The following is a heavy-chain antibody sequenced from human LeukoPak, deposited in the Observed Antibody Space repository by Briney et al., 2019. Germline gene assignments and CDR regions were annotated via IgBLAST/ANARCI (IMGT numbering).Heavy chain of an antibody. CDR1: GCMFSSHW. J-gene: IGHJ4*02. CDR2: IYPDDSDT. D-gene: IGHD3-3*01. CDR3: ARLRGGGVATANDY. Sequence: GESLRISCKTYGCMFSSHWIAWVRQRPGTGLEWMGIIYPDDSDTRYSPSFQGQVTMSVDKSTNTAYLHWGGLKASDTALYFCARLRGGGVATANDYWGQGTLVSVSS. V-gene: IGHV5-51*01.